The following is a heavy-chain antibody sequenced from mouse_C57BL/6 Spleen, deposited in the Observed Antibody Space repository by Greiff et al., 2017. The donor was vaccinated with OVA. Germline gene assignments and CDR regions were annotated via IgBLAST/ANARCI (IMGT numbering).Heavy chain of an antibody. Sequence: VKLMESGPELVKPGASVKISCKASGYAFSSSWMNWVKQRPGKGLEWIGRIYPGDGDTNYNGKFKGKATLTADKSSSTAYMQLSSLTSEDSAVYFCASIYYYGSSYYFDYWGQGTTLTVSS. CDR1: GYAFSSSW. CDR2: IYPGDGDT. V-gene: IGHV1-82*01. CDR3: ASIYYYGSSYYFDY. J-gene: IGHJ2*01. D-gene: IGHD1-1*01.